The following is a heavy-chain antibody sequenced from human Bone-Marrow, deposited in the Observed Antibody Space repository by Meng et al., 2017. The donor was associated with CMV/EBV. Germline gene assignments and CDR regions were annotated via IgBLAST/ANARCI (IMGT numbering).Heavy chain of an antibody. V-gene: IGHV1-18*04. CDR3: ALYGDFSRLQGGAF. Sequence: ASVKVSCKRPGYTFTNFGVSWARQAPGQGPEWMGWINLDTGNGNYAQKFRDRFTMTIDTATGTTYMELRTLRSDDTAMYYCALYGDFSRLQGGAFWGQGPRVIGSS. D-gene: IGHD2-21*02. CDR2: INLDTGNG. CDR1: GYTFTNFG. J-gene: IGHJ4*02.